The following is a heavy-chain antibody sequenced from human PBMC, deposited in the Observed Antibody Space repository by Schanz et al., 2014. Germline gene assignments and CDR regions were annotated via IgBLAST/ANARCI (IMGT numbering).Heavy chain of an antibody. Sequence: VQLLESGGGVVQPGGSLRLSCAASGFTFSDYGMDWVRQAPGKGLEWVAFIRYDGNNKYYADSVKGRFTVSRDNSKNTLYLEMNSLIPEDTAVYYCTKGGDPQDAFDIWGQGTMVTVSS. CDR1: GFTFSDYG. J-gene: IGHJ3*02. CDR3: TKGGDPQDAFDI. CDR2: IRYDGNNK. D-gene: IGHD5-12*01. V-gene: IGHV3-30*02.